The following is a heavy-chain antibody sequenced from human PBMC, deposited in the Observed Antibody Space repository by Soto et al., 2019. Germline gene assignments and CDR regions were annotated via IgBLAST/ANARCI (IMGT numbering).Heavy chain of an antibody. V-gene: IGHV3-30-3*01. CDR1: GFTFSSYA. Sequence: GGSLRLSCAASGFTFSSYAMHWVRQAPGKGLEWVAVISYDGSNKYYADSVKGRFTISRDNSKNTLYLQMNSLRAEDTAVYYCARDRGGLTMIVVGWGQGTLVTVSS. J-gene: IGHJ4*02. CDR3: ARDRGGLTMIVVG. CDR2: ISYDGSNK. D-gene: IGHD3-22*01.